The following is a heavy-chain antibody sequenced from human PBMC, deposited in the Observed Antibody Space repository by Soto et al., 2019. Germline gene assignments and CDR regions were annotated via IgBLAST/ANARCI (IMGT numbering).Heavy chain of an antibody. V-gene: IGHV4-59*01. J-gene: IGHJ6*02. Sequence: SETLCLTCTVSGGSITSSYWSWIRRPPGKGLEWIAYIYDTGISGYTPSTSYNPSLKSRVTMSVDTSKSQFSLKLTSVTAADTAVYYCARGEDAFFYYGLDVWGQGITVTVSS. CDR3: ARGEDAFFYYGLDV. CDR2: IYDTGISGYTPST. CDR1: GGSITSSY.